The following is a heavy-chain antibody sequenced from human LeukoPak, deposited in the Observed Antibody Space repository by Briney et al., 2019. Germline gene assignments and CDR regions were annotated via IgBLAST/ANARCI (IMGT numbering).Heavy chain of an antibody. CDR1: GGSISSYY. CDR3: ARVWVHLRWYYYYYMDV. Sequence: SETLSLTCTVSGGSISSYYWSWIRQPPGKGLEWIGYIYYSGSTNYNPSLKSRVTISVDTSKNQFSLKLSSVTAADTAVYYCARVWVHLRWYYYYYMDVWGKGTTVIVSS. V-gene: IGHV4-59*01. J-gene: IGHJ6*03. CDR2: IYYSGST. D-gene: IGHD5-24*01.